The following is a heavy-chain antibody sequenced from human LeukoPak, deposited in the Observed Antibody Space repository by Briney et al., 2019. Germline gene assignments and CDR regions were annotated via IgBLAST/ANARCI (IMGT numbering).Heavy chain of an antibody. CDR1: GGTFSSYA. CDR2: IIPIFGTA. J-gene: IGHJ6*03. V-gene: IGHV1-69*05. D-gene: IGHD1/OR15-1a*01. Sequence: ASVKVSCKASGGTFSSYAISWVRQAPGQGLEWMGGIIPIFGTANYAQKFQGRVTITTDESTSTAYMELSSLRSEDTAVYYCANGAENNYYYMDVWGKGTTVTVS. CDR3: ANGAENNYYYMDV.